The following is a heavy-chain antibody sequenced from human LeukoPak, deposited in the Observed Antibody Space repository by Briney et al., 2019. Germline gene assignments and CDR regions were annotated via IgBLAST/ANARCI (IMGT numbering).Heavy chain of an antibody. J-gene: IGHJ5*02. D-gene: IGHD1-1*01. CDR2: VYSSGSS. Sequence: SETLSLTCTVSGGSISSSNDYWGWIRRAPGKGLEWIGSVYSSGSSLYNPSLRSRVTVSVDTSKNQFFLRLSSVTAADTAVYYFPRRPPNLNWSAPWGQGALVTVSS. CDR1: GGSISSSNDY. CDR3: PRRPPNLNWSAP. V-gene: IGHV4-39*01.